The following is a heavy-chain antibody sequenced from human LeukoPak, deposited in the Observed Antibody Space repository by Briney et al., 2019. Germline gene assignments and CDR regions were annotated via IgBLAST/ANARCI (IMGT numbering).Heavy chain of an antibody. CDR1: GGSISSSSYY. CDR3: ARLRTTYYYGSGSYYRENWFDP. J-gene: IGHJ5*02. V-gene: IGHV4-39*01. D-gene: IGHD3-10*01. CDR2: IYYSGST. Sequence: SETLSLTCTVSGGSISSSSYYWGWIRQPPGKGLEWIGSIYYSGSTYYNPSLKSRVTISVDTSKNQFSLKLSSVTAADTAVYYCARLRTTYYYGSGSYYRENWFDPWGQGTLVTVSS.